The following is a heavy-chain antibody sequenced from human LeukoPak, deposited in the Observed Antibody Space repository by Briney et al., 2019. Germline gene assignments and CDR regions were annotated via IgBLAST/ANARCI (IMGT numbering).Heavy chain of an antibody. CDR3: ALARNPGYYFDY. CDR1: GGSFSGYY. V-gene: IGHV4-34*01. CDR2: INHSGST. J-gene: IGHJ4*02. Sequence: PSETLSLTCAVYGGSFSGYYWSLIRQPPGKGLEWIGEINHSGSTNYNPSLKSRVTISVDTSKNQFSLKLSSVTAADTAVYYCALARNPGYYFDYWGQGTLVTVSS.